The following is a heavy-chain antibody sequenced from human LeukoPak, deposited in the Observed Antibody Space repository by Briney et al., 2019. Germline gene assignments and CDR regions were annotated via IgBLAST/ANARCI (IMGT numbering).Heavy chain of an antibody. CDR2: IYRSGSA. Sequence: PSETLSLTCGVSGASVSSIGYSWSWIRQPPGRGLEWIGFIYRSGSASYNPSLQSRVTISIDKSKNQISLNLSSVTAADTAVYYCARNSYYDNSGEGAFDIWGQGTMVTVSS. D-gene: IGHD3-22*01. J-gene: IGHJ3*02. CDR1: GASVSSIGYS. CDR3: ARNSYYDNSGEGAFDI. V-gene: IGHV4-30-2*01.